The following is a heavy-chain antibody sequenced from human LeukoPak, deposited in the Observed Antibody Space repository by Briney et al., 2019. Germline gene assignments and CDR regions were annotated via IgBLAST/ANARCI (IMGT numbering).Heavy chain of an antibody. J-gene: IGHJ6*02. D-gene: IGHD3-10*01. CDR3: ARGPANKYGSAPAGMDV. V-gene: IGHV1-8*01. Sequence: ASVKVFCKASGYTFTSCDINWVRQATGQGLEWMGWMNPNSGNTGYAQKFQGRVTMTRNTSISTAYMELSSLRSEDTAVYYCARGPANKYGSAPAGMDVWGQGTTVTVSS. CDR1: GYTFTSCD. CDR2: MNPNSGNT.